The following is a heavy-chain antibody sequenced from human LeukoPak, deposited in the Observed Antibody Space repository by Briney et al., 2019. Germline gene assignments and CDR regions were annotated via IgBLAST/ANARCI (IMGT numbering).Heavy chain of an antibody. Sequence: GGSLRLSCAASGFTFSSYSMDCVRQAPGKGLGWVSSISSSGTYISYADSVKGRFTISRDNAKNSLYLQMNSLRAEDTAVYYCARGSCSSTSCPIDYWGQGTLVTVSS. V-gene: IGHV3-21*01. D-gene: IGHD2-2*01. CDR1: GFTFSSYS. CDR3: ARGSCSSTSCPIDY. CDR2: ISSSGTYI. J-gene: IGHJ4*02.